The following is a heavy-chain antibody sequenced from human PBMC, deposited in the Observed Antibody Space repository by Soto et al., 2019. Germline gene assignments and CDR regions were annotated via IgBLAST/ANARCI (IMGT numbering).Heavy chain of an antibody. CDR3: VVAARPVWDTWFDP. V-gene: IGHV4-4*02. CDR1: GGSISSSNW. D-gene: IGHD6-6*01. Sequence: SETLSLTCAVSGGSISSSNWWSWVRQPPGKGLEWIGEIYHSGGTNYNPSLKSRVTISVDKSKNQFSLKLSSVTAADTAVYYCVVAARPVWDTWFDPWGQGTLVTVSS. J-gene: IGHJ5*02. CDR2: IYHSGGT.